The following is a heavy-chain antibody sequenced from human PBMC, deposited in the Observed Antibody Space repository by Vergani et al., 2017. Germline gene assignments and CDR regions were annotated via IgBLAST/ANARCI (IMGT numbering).Heavy chain of an antibody. CDR3: ARGFDYGDLRLDY. CDR2: IIPIFGTA. V-gene: IGHV1-69*01. Sequence: VQLVQSGAEVKKPGESLRISCKGSGYSFTSYWISWVRQAPGQGLEWMGGIIPIFGTANYAQKFQGRVTITADESTSTAYMELSSLRSEDTAVYYCARGFDYGDLRLDYWGQGTLVTVSS. D-gene: IGHD4-17*01. CDR1: GYSFTSYW. J-gene: IGHJ4*02.